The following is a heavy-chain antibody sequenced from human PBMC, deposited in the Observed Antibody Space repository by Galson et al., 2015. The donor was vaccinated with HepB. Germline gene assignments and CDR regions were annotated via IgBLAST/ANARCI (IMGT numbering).Heavy chain of an antibody. CDR1: GFTFSNYA. V-gene: IGHV3-23*01. CDR2: TSGSGVST. J-gene: IGHJ4*02. CDR3: AKRGFSYGLTSGSYDF. D-gene: IGHD5-18*01. Sequence: SLRLSCAASGFTFSNYAMSWVRQAPGKGLEWVSVTSGSGVSTYYADSVKGRFTISRDNSKNTLYMQMNSLRAEDTAVYYCAKRGFSYGLTSGSYDFWGQGTLVTVSS.